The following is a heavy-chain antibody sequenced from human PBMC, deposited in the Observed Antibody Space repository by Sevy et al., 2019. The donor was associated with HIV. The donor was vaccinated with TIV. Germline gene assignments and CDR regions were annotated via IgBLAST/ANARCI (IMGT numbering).Heavy chain of an antibody. CDR3: AGDLASSGNGLDV. D-gene: IGHD3-3*02. J-gene: IGHJ6*02. Sequence: GGSLRLSCAASGFTFFAYTMHWVRQAPGKGLEWVALISYDINNKYNADSVKGRFTTSRDNSNNTLYLQMNSLRPADKAAYYCAGDLASSGNGLDVWGQGTTVTVSS. CDR2: ISYDINNK. V-gene: IGHV3-30-3*01. CDR1: GFTFFAYT.